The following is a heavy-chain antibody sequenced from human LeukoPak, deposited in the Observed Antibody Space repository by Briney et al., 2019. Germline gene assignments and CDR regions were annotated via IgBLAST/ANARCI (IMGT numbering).Heavy chain of an antibody. V-gene: IGHV3-9*03. CDR1: GFNFNDYA. CDR3: AKASADWYFDL. CDR2: ISWNSGTV. J-gene: IGHJ2*01. D-gene: IGHD2-2*01. Sequence: PGRSLRLSCAASGFNFNDYAMHWVRQAPGEGLEWVSGISWNSGTVAYADSVKGRFTISRDNSKKSLYLQMNSLRAEDMALYYCAKASADWYFDLWGRGTLVTVSS.